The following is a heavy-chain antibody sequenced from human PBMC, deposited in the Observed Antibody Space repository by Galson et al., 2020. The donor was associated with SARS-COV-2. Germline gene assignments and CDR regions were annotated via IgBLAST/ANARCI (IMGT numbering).Heavy chain of an antibody. V-gene: IGHV1-69*13. Sequence: SVKVSCKASGGTFSSYTISWVRQAPGQGLEWMGGIIPIFGTANYAQKFQGRVTITADESTSTAYMELSSLRSEDTAVYYCARDGGMATIGDWYFDLWGRGNLVTVSS. CDR2: IIPIFGTA. CDR3: ARDGGMATIGDWYFDL. CDR1: GGTFSSYT. D-gene: IGHD5-12*01. J-gene: IGHJ2*01.